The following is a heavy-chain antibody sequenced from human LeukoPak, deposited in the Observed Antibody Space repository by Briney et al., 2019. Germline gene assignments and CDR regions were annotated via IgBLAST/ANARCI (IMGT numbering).Heavy chain of an antibody. CDR1: GGSFISYA. CDR3: ARGRYGEYRKNHYYYYMDV. Sequence: SVKVSCKASGGSFISYAANWVGQAPGQGLEWMGGIIPIFGTANYAQKFQGRVTITTDESTSTAYMELSSLRSEDTAVYYCARGRYGEYRKNHYYYYMDVWGKGTAVTVSS. V-gene: IGHV1-69*05. D-gene: IGHD4-17*01. CDR2: IIPIFGTA. J-gene: IGHJ6*03.